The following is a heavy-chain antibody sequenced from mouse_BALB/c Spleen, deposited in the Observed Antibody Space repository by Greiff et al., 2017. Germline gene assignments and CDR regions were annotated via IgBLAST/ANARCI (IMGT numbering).Heavy chain of an antibody. Sequence: VQLQQSAAELARPGASVKMSCKASGYTFTSYTMHWVKQRPGQGLEWIGYINPSSGYTEYNQKFKDKTTLTADKSSSTAYMQLSSLTSDDSAVYYCAPHYYGIRWFAYWGQGTLVTVSA. CDR2: INPSSGYT. D-gene: IGHD1-1*01. V-gene: IGHV1-4*02. CDR3: APHYYGIRWFAY. J-gene: IGHJ3*01. CDR1: GYTFTSYT.